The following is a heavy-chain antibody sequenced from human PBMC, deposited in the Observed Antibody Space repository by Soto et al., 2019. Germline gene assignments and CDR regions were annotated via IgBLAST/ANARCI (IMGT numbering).Heavy chain of an antibody. Sequence: GGSLRLSCAASGFTFSSYAMSWVRQAPGKGLEWVSAISGSGGSTYYADSVKGRFTISRDNSKNTLYLQMNSLRAEDTAVYYCEKDKWLEYFQHWGQGTLVTVSS. D-gene: IGHD6-19*01. V-gene: IGHV3-23*01. CDR2: ISGSGGST. J-gene: IGHJ1*01. CDR3: EKDKWLEYFQH. CDR1: GFTFSSYA.